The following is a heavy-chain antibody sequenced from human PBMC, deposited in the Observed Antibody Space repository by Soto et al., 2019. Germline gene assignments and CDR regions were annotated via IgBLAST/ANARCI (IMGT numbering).Heavy chain of an antibody. CDR1: GESISSSCYY. D-gene: IGHD2-21*02. CDR2: IYYSGLT. V-gene: IGHV4-39*01. J-gene: IGHJ4*02. Sequence: SETLYLTCIVSGESISSSCYYWGGIRHPPGKGLEWIGSIYYSGLTYYNPSFKSRVTISIDTSKNQFSLKLSSVTATDTAVYYCARQRTTVVTQAYFDHWGQGALVTVSS. CDR3: ARQRTTVVTQAYFDH.